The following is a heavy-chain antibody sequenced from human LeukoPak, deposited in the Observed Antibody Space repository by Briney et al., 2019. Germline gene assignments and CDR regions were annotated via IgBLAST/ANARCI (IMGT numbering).Heavy chain of an antibody. CDR1: GGSISSYY. D-gene: IGHD2-15*01. CDR2: IYTSGST. CDR3: AREIYCSGGSCLARGDAFDI. V-gene: IGHV4-4*07. J-gene: IGHJ3*02. Sequence: PSETLSLTCTASGGSISSYYWSWIRQPPGKGLEWIGRIYTSGSTNYNPSLKSRVTMSVYTSKNQFSLKLSSVTAADTAVYYCAREIYCSGGSCLARGDAFDIWGQGTMVTVSS.